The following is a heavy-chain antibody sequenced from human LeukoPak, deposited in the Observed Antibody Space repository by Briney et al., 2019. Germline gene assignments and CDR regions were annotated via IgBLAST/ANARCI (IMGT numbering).Heavy chain of an antibody. CDR3: AKGLRYFDWLSHPFDY. CDR2: IKQDGSEK. V-gene: IGHV3-7*03. CDR1: GFTFSSYW. J-gene: IGHJ4*02. Sequence: GGSLRLSCAASGFTFSSYWMSWVRQAPGKGLEWVANIKQDGSEKYYVDSVKGRFTISRDNAKNSLYLQMNSLRAEDTALYYCAKGLRYFDWLSHPFDYWGQGTLVTVSS. D-gene: IGHD3-9*01.